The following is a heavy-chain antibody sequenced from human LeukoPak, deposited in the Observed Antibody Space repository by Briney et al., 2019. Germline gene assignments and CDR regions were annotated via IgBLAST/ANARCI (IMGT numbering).Heavy chain of an antibody. Sequence: PGGSLRLSCAASGFTFSSYAMHWVRQAPGKGLEWVAVISYDGSNKYYADSVKGRFTISRDNSKNTLCLQMNSLRAEDTAVYYCARSPIDVDTAMVALIDYWGQGTLVTVSS. D-gene: IGHD5-18*01. J-gene: IGHJ4*02. CDR3: ARSPIDVDTAMVALIDY. CDR2: ISYDGSNK. CDR1: GFTFSSYA. V-gene: IGHV3-30-3*01.